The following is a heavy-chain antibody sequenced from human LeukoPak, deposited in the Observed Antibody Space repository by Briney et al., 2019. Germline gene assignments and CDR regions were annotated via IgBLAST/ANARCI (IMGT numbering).Heavy chain of an antibody. J-gene: IGHJ5*02. CDR2: TYYRSKLYN. D-gene: IGHD2-2*02. Sequence: SQTLSLTCAISGDSFSSNSAAWNWIRQSPSRGLEWLGRTYYRSKLYNDYAVSVKSRITINPDTSKNQFSLQLNSVTPEDTAVYYCAREDIVVVPAAIGRWFDPWGQGTLVTVSS. V-gene: IGHV6-1*01. CDR3: AREDIVVVPAAIGRWFDP. CDR1: GDSFSSNSAA.